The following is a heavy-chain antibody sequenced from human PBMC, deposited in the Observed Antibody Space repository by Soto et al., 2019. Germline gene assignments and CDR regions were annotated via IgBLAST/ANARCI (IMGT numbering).Heavy chain of an antibody. CDR3: ARGDPYDILTGYFDY. CDR1: GGTFSSYT. CDR2: IIPILGIA. V-gene: IGHV1-69*02. Sequence: SVKVSCKASGGTFSSYTISWVRQAPGQGLEWMGRIIPILGIANYAQKFQGRVTITADKSTSTAYMELSSLRSEDTAVYYCARGDPYDILTGYFDYWGQGTLVTVSS. J-gene: IGHJ4*02. D-gene: IGHD3-9*01.